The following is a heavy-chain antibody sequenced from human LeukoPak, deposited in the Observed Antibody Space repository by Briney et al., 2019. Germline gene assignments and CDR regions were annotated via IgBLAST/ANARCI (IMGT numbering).Heavy chain of an antibody. D-gene: IGHD3-3*01. CDR2: IYYSGST. Sequence: SETLSLTCTVSGGTISRADYYWSWIRQPPGKGLEWIGYIYYSGSTYYNPSLKSRATISVDTSKNQFSLKLSSVTAADTAVYYCARDSDFWSGYYYFDYWGQGTLVTVSS. V-gene: IGHV4-30-4*08. CDR1: GGTISRADYY. CDR3: ARDSDFWSGYYYFDY. J-gene: IGHJ4*02.